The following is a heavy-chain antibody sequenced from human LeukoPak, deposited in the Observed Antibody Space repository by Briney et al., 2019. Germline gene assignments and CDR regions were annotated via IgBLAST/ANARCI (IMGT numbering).Heavy chain of an antibody. CDR1: GFTFSSYG. Sequence: GRSLRLSCAASGFTFSSYGMHWVRQAPGKGLEWVAVIWYDGSNKYYADSVKGRFTISRDNSKNTLYLQMNSLRAEDTAVYYCAKDFDSGGYYFEAYYVDYWGQGTLVTVSS. V-gene: IGHV3-33*06. CDR3: AKDFDSGGYYFEAYYVDY. J-gene: IGHJ4*02. CDR2: IWYDGSNK. D-gene: IGHD3-22*01.